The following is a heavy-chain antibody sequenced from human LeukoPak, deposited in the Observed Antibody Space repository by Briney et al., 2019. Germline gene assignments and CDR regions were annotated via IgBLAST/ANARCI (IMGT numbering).Heavy chain of an antibody. D-gene: IGHD3-10*01. CDR2: IYYSGST. CDR1: GGSISSSSYY. Sequence: SETLSLTCTVSGGSISSSSYYWGWIRQPPGKGLEWIGSIYYSGSTYYNPSLKSRVTISVDTSKNQFSLKLSSVTAADTAVYYCPRTPRNLRAYWGQGPLVTVSS. V-gene: IGHV4-39*01. CDR3: PRTPRNLRAY. J-gene: IGHJ4*02.